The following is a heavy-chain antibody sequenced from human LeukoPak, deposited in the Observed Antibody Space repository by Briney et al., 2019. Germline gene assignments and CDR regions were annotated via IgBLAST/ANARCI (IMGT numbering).Heavy chain of an antibody. D-gene: IGHD1-26*01. V-gene: IGHV3-43*01. Sequence: PGGSLRLSCAASGFTFDDYTMHWVRQAPGKGLEWVSLISWDGGSTYYADSVKGRFTISRDNSKNSLYLQMNSLRTEDTALYYCAKDNGLRYSGSLYDYWGQGTLVTVSS. CDR1: GFTFDDYT. CDR3: AKDNGLRYSGSLYDY. J-gene: IGHJ4*02. CDR2: ISWDGGST.